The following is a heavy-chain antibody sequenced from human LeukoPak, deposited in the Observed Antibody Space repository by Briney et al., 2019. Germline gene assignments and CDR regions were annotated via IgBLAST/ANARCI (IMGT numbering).Heavy chain of an antibody. CDR3: ARDEDAF. V-gene: IGHV3-48*02. CDR2: ISSSSSSI. J-gene: IGHJ4*02. Sequence: GGSLRLSCAASGLIFSSYNMNWVRQAPGKGLEWVSYISSSSSSIYYADSVKGRFTISRDDAKNSLYLQMNSLRDEDTAVYYCARDEDAFGGQGTLVTVSS. CDR1: GLIFSSYN.